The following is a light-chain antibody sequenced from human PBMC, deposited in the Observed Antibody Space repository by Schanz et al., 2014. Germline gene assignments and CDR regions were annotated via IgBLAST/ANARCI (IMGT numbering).Light chain of an antibody. CDR1: SIDVGDFNY. J-gene: IGLJ2*01. CDR2: DVN. CDR3: CSYTTSTTLVV. V-gene: IGLV2-14*01. Sequence: QSALTQPASVSGSPGQSVTISCTGISIDVGDFNYVSWYQQHPGKAPKFMIYDVNNRPSGVSNRFSGSKSGNAASLKISGLQAEDEADYYCCSYTTSTTLVVFGGGTKLTVL.